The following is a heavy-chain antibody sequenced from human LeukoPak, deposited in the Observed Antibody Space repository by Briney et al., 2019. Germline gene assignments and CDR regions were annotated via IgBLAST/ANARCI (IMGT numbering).Heavy chain of an antibody. CDR3: VRAPGYYDFWSGYYSDDGRYYFDY. CDR1: GYTFTGYY. J-gene: IGHJ4*02. V-gene: IGHV1-2*04. D-gene: IGHD3-3*01. Sequence: GASVKVSCKASGYTFTGYYMHWVRQAPGQGLEWMGWINLNSGGTKYAQKFQGWVTMTRDTSISTAYMEVTRLRSDDTAVYYCVRAPGYYDFWSGYYSDDGRYYFDYWGQGTLVTVSS. CDR2: INLNSGGT.